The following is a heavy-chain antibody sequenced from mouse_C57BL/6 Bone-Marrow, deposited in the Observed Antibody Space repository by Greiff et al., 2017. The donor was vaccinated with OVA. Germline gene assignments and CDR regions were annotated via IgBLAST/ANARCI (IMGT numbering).Heavy chain of an antibody. CDR1: GFTFNTYA. D-gene: IGHD1-1*01. V-gene: IGHV10-3*01. CDR2: IRSKSSNYAT. CDR3: VRDLLITTVVASRFAY. Sequence: EVQLVESGGGLVQPKGSLKLSCAASGFTFNTYAMHWVRQAPGKGLEWVARIRSKSSNYATYYADSVKDRFTISRDDSQSMLYLQMNNLKTEDTAMYYCVRDLLITTVVASRFAYWGQGTLVTVSA. J-gene: IGHJ3*01.